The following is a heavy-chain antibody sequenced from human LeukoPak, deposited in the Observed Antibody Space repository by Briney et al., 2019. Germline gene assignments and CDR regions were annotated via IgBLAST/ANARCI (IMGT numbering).Heavy chain of an antibody. CDR2: IYYSGST. D-gene: IGHD6-13*01. Sequence: SETLSLTCTVSGGSFGTYYWGWIRQPPGKGLEWIGDIYYSGSTNYNPSLKSRVTISVDTSKNQFSLKLSSVTAADTAVYYCARVGPGAAAGTGDYWGQGTLVTVSS. CDR1: GGSFGTYY. V-gene: IGHV4-59*01. J-gene: IGHJ4*02. CDR3: ARVGPGAAAGTGDY.